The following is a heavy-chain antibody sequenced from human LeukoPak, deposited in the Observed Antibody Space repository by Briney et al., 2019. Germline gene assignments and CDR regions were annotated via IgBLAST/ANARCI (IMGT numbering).Heavy chain of an antibody. J-gene: IGHJ4*02. D-gene: IGHD5-24*01. CDR2: ISRTGGTL. CDR1: GFILSNYE. V-gene: IGHV3-48*03. CDR3: GREMAAATDWEMDY. Sequence: PGGSLRLSCAASGFILSNYEMDWVRQAPGKGLEWISYISRTGGTLYADSVRGRFTISRDTARNSLYLQMDGLRAEDTAVYYCGREMAAATDWEMDYWGQGTLVTV.